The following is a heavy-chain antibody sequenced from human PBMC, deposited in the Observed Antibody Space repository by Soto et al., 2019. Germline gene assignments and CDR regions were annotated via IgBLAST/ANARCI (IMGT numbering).Heavy chain of an antibody. CDR2: MNPNSGNT. CDR3: ARNLWETGDFDY. V-gene: IGHV1-8*01. J-gene: IGHJ4*02. Sequence: QVQLVQSGADVKKPGASVKVSCKASGYTFTSYDINWMRQASGQGLEWMGWMNPNSGNTGYAQKCQRRDTMTRNTSMNTAYMELSSLTYEDTAVYYCARNLWETGDFDYWGQGTLVTVSS. D-gene: IGHD7-27*01. CDR1: GYTFTSYD.